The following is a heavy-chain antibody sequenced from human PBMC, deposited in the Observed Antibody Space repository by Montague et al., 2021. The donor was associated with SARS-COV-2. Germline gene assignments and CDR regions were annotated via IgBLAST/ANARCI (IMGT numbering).Heavy chain of an antibody. V-gene: IGHV2-70*11. Sequence: PPLVKPTQTLTLTCTFSGFSLSTSGMCVSWVRQPPGKALEWLARIDWXDDKYYSTSLKTRLTISKDTSKNQVVLTMTNMDPVDTATYYCARETGTTVSLDYWGQGTLVTVSS. CDR3: ARETGTTVSLDY. J-gene: IGHJ4*02. D-gene: IGHD1-7*01. CDR2: IDWXDDK. CDR1: GFSLSTSGMC.